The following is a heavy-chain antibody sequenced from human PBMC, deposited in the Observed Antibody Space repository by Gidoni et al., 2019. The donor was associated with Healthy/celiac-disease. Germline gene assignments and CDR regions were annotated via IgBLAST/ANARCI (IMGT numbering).Heavy chain of an antibody. D-gene: IGHD4-17*01. CDR3: AREESGDYGAFDI. CDR1: GGSISRGGYY. Sequence: QVQLQESGPGLVKPSQTLSLTCTVSGGSISRGGYYWRWIRQHPGKGLEWIGYIYYSGSTYYNPSLKSRVTISVDTSKNQFSLKLSSVTAADTAVYYCAREESGDYGAFDIWGQGTMVTVSS. J-gene: IGHJ3*02. CDR2: IYYSGST. V-gene: IGHV4-31*03.